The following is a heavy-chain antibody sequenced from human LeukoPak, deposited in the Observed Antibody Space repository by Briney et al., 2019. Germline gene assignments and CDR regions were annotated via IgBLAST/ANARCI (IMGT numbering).Heavy chain of an antibody. CDR1: GYTFTSYA. D-gene: IGHD6-13*01. V-gene: IGHV1-3*01. CDR3: ARSGSNWSCDS. Sequence: ASVKVSCKASGYTFTSYAMHRVRQAPGQRLEWMGWINAGNGNTKYSQKFQARLTMTTDTSATTVYMELNSLRSEDTAVYYCARSGSNWSCDSWGQGTLVTVSS. CDR2: INAGNGNT. J-gene: IGHJ4*02.